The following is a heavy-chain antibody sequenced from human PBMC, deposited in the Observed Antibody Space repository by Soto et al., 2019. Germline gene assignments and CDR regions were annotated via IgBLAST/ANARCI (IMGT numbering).Heavy chain of an antibody. CDR1: GFTFSDSV. D-gene: IGHD7-27*01. Sequence: SLRLSWVGSGFTFSDSVMAWVRQAPGKGLERLSVMSGDGRTRYAFSVTGRFAISRDNSKNTLYLQMRTLRAEAAAAYYCVKWHTSNCARLPVTGFDFWGQGTQVTVPS. V-gene: IGHV3-23*01. CDR2: MSGDGRT. J-gene: IGHJ4*02. CDR3: VKWHTSNCARLPVTGFDF.